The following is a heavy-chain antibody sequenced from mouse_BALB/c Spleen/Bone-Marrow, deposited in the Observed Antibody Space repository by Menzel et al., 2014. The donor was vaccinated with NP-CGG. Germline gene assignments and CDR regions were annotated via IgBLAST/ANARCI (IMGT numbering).Heavy chain of an antibody. V-gene: IGHV14-3*02. CDR1: GFNIKDTY. D-gene: IGHD2-4*01. CDR3: SPYYQYDVGY. J-gene: IGHJ2*01. Sequence: VQLQQSGAELVKPGASVKLSCTASGFNIKDTYMHWVKQRPEQGLEWIGRIDPANGNTKYDPKFQGKATITADTSSNTAYLQLSSLTSKDTAVYYSSPYYQYDVGYWGQGSALTAST. CDR2: IDPANGNT.